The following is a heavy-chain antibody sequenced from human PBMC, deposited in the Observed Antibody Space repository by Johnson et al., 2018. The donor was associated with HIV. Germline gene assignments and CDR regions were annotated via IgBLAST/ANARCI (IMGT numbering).Heavy chain of an antibody. J-gene: IGHJ3*02. V-gene: IGHV3-30*04. Sequence: QVQLVESGGGVVQPGRSLRLSCAASGFTFSSYAMHWVRQAPGKGPEWVACISYDGSNKYYADSVKGRFTISRDNSKNTLYLQMNSLRAEDTAVYYCAINSGYDSHGAFDIWGQGTMVTVSS. D-gene: IGHD5-12*01. CDR3: AINSGYDSHGAFDI. CDR2: ISYDGSNK. CDR1: GFTFSSYA.